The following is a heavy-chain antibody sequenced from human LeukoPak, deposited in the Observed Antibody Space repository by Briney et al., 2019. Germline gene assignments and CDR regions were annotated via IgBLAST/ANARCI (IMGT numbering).Heavy chain of an antibody. V-gene: IGHV3-30*02. J-gene: IGHJ4*02. Sequence: GGSLRLSCAASGFNFSIYGMHWVRQAPGKGLEWVTFVRYDQSATVYADSVQGRFVISRDNSKNTVYLQMNSLRVEDTALYFCVKDQGECPGSRCYLRFLEYWGQGTLVIVSS. D-gene: IGHD3-3*01. CDR1: GFNFSIYG. CDR2: VRYDQSAT. CDR3: VKDQGECPGSRCYLRFLEY.